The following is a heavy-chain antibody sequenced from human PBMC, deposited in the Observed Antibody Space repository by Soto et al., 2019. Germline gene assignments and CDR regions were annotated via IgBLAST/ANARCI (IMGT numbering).Heavy chain of an antibody. D-gene: IGHD4-17*01. CDR1: GFTFSSYS. J-gene: IGHJ4*02. V-gene: IGHV3-48*02. Sequence: PGGSLRLSCAASGFTFSSYSMNWVRQAPGKGLEWVSYISSSSSTIDYADSVKGRFTISRDNAKNSLFLQMNSLRDEDTAVYFCADDEDGDSDFDSWGQGTLVTVSS. CDR2: ISSSSSTI. CDR3: ADDEDGDSDFDS.